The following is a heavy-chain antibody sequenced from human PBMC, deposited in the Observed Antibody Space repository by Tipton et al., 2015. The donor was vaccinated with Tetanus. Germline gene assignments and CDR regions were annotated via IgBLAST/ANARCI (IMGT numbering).Heavy chain of an antibody. J-gene: IGHJ4*02. Sequence: QLVQSGAEMKKPGSSVKVSCKASGGTFTNYALSWVRQAPGQGLEWVGGITPIFGTTNSAPKFQGRVTITADESTNTDYMELSSLRSESTAVYYCARGPNRISRAYDYWGQRTQITVSS. CDR3: ARGPNRISRAYDY. V-gene: IGHV1-69*01. CDR2: ITPIFGTT. D-gene: IGHD1-14*01. CDR1: GGTFTNYA.